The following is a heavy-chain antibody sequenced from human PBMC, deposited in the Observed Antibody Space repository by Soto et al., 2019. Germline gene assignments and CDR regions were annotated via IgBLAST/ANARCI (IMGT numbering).Heavy chain of an antibody. V-gene: IGHV3-53*01. CDR1: GFTVSSNY. D-gene: IGHD2-21*02. CDR2: IYSGGST. Sequence: EVQLVESGGGLIQPGGSLRLSCAASGFTVSSNYMSWVRQAPGKGLEWVSVIYSGGSTYYADSVKGRFTISRDNSKNTLYLQVHSLSAEDTAVYYCARDTCGGDCYWVGAFDIWGQGTMVTVSS. CDR3: ARDTCGGDCYWVGAFDI. J-gene: IGHJ3*02.